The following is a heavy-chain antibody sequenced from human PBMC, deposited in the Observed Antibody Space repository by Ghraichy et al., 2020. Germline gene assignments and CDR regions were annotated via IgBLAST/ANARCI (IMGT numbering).Heavy chain of an antibody. J-gene: IGHJ2*01. CDR2: VKYDGSEK. Sequence: GGSLRLSCAASGFIFTNYWMSWVRQAPGKGLEWVAHVKYDGSEKHYVDSVKGRYTISRDNAKNSVYLQMNSLRVEEMAVYYCARDGYRSRYFDLWGRGTLVTVAS. CDR3: ARDGYRSRYFDL. V-gene: IGHV3-7*04. D-gene: IGHD5-24*01. CDR1: GFIFTNYW.